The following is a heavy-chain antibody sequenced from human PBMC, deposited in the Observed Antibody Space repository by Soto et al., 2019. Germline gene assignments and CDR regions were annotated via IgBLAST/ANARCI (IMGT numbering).Heavy chain of an antibody. Sequence: QVQLVQSGAEVKKPGASVKVSCKASGYTFTSYDINLVRQATGQGLEWMGWMNRNSGNTGYAQKFQGRVTMTRNTSISTAYMELSSLRSEDTAVYYCARGPNIDYDSSGYYYVGDAFDIWGQGTMVTVSS. CDR2: MNRNSGNT. V-gene: IGHV1-8*01. D-gene: IGHD3-22*01. CDR3: ARGPNIDYDSSGYYYVGDAFDI. J-gene: IGHJ3*02. CDR1: GYTFTSYD.